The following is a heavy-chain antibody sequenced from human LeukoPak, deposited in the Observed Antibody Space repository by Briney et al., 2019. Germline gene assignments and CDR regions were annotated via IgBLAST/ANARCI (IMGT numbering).Heavy chain of an antibody. Sequence: GGSLRLSCAASGFTFSSYGMHWVRQAPGKGLEWGAVIWYDGSNKYYADSVKGRFTISRDNSKNTLYLQMNSLRAEDTAVYYCARDITMIVVVIDYGMDVWGQGTTVTVSS. V-gene: IGHV3-33*08. CDR2: IWYDGSNK. J-gene: IGHJ6*02. D-gene: IGHD3-22*01. CDR3: ARDITMIVVVIDYGMDV. CDR1: GFTFSSYG.